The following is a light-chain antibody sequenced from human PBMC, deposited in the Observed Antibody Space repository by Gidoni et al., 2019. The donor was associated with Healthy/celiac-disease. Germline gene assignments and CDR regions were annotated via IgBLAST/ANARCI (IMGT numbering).Light chain of an antibody. CDR1: QSISSY. Sequence: GDRVTITCRASQSISSYLNWYQQKPGKAPKLLIYAASSLQSGVPSRFSGSGSGTDFPLTISSLQPEDFATYYCQQSYSTPQTFGGGTKVEIK. J-gene: IGKJ4*01. CDR2: AAS. V-gene: IGKV1-39*01. CDR3: QQSYSTPQT.